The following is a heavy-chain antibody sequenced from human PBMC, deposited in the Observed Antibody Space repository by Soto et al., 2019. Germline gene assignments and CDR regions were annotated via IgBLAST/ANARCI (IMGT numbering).Heavy chain of an antibody. J-gene: IGHJ6*02. CDR1: GYSFTTYW. CDR3: AFSLLDQSGEGMDV. CDR2: IYAVDSDS. V-gene: IGHV5-51*01. Sequence: GESLKISCEGSGYSFTTYWIGCVSHMPGKGLEWVGIIYAVDSDSSYIPCFQGQVPISADMSINTAYIKWSSLKATDTAMYYWAFSLLDQSGEGMDVWGQGTTVTVSS. D-gene: IGHD1-1*01.